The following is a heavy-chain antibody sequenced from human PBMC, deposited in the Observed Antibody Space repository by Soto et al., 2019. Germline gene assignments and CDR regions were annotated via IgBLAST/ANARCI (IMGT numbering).Heavy chain of an antibody. J-gene: IGHJ3*02. V-gene: IGHV1-58*01. D-gene: IGHD3-22*01. CDR1: GFTFTSSA. CDR3: AAGDSSGYTPDAFDM. CDR2: IVVGSGNT. Sequence: SVKVSCKASGFTFTSSAVQWVRQARGQRLEWIGWIVVGSGNTNYAQKFQERVTITRDMSTSTAYMELSSLRSEDTAVYYCAAGDSSGYTPDAFDMWGQGTMDTVSS.